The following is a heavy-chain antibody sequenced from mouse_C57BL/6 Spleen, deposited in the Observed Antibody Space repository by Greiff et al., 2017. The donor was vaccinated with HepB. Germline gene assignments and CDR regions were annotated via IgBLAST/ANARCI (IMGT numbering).Heavy chain of an antibody. CDR3: TRCPPYYAAYYFDY. D-gene: IGHD1-1*01. CDR1: GYTFTDYE. V-gene: IGHV1-15*01. J-gene: IGHJ2*01. CDR2: IDPETGGT. Sequence: VQLQQSGAELVRPGASVTLSCKASGYTFTDYEMHWVKQTPVHGLEWIGAIDPETGGTAYNQKFKGKAILTADKSSSTAYMELRSLTSEDSAVYYCTRCPPYYAAYYFDYWGQGTTLTVSS.